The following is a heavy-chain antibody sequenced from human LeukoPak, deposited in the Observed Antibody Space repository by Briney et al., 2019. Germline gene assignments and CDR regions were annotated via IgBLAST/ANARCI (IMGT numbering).Heavy chain of an antibody. Sequence: GGSLRLSCAASGFTFSSYGMHWVRQAPGKGLEWVAFIRFDETNKYYADSVKGRFTISRDNSKNTLYLQVNSLRAEDTAVYYCARTTVTPGSYDAFDVWGQGTMVTVSS. CDR1: GFTFSSYG. CDR3: ARTTVTPGSYDAFDV. V-gene: IGHV3-30*02. CDR2: IRFDETNK. J-gene: IGHJ3*01. D-gene: IGHD4-17*01.